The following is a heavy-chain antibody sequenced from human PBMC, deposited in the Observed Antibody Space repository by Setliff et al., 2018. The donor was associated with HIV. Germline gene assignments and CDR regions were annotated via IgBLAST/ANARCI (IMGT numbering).Heavy chain of an antibody. V-gene: IGHV4-39*01. J-gene: IGHJ4*02. Sequence: SETLSLTCSVSGGSISSSAYYWGWIRQPPGKGLEWIGNIYYSGTTYYNPSLKSRVTISVDTSKNQYSVRLSSVTAADTAFYYCARMWRWSGPESYYFDSWGRGTLVTVTS. D-gene: IGHD2-21*01. CDR1: GGSISSSAYY. CDR3: ARMWRWSGPESYYFDS. CDR2: IYYSGTT.